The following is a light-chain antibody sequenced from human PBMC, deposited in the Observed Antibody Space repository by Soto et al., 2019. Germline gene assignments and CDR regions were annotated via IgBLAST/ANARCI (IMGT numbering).Light chain of an antibody. CDR3: QQYDTSPRT. V-gene: IGKV3-20*01. Sequence: EIVLTQSPGTLSVSPGDRDTLSCRASQSVSSNLAWYQQKPCQAPRILIYAASSRATGIPDRFSGSGSGTDFSLTISRLEPEDFAVYYCQQYDTSPRTFGQGTKVDIK. J-gene: IGKJ1*01. CDR1: QSVSSN. CDR2: AAS.